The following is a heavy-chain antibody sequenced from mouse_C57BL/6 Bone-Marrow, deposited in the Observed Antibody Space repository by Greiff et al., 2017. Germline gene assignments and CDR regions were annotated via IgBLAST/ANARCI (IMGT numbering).Heavy chain of an antibody. D-gene: IGHD1-1*01. J-gene: IGHJ4*01. V-gene: IGHV1-15*01. CDR2: IDPETGGT. CDR3: TRDYCGSSHYYAMDY. CDR1: GYTFTDYE. Sequence: VKLMESGAELVRPGASVTLSCKASGYTFTDYEMLWVKQTPVHGLEWIGAIDPETGGTAYNQKFKGKAILTADKSSSTAYMELRSLTSEDSAVXYCTRDYCGSSHYYAMDYWGQGTSVTVSS.